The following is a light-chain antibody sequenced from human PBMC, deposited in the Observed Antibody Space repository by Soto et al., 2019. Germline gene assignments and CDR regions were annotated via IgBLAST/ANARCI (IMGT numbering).Light chain of an antibody. CDR2: DVS. Sequence: QSALTQPRSVSGSPGQSVTISCTGTSSDVAIYNYISWYQQHPGEAPKLMIHDVSERPSGIPDRFSGSKFGNTASLTISGLQAEDEADYYCCSYAGSYTFARNVFGTGTKVTVL. J-gene: IGLJ1*01. CDR1: SSDVAIYNY. CDR3: CSYAGSYTFARNV. V-gene: IGLV2-11*01.